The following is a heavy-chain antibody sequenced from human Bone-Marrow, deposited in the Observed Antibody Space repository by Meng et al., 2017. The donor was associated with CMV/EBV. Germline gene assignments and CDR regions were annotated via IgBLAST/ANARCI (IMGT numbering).Heavy chain of an antibody. Sequence: ASVKVSCKASGYTFTSYYMHWVRQAPGQGLEWMGIINPSGGSTSYAQKFQGRVTMTRDTSTSTVYMELSSLRSEDTAVYYCARRSYTALNWNYFKPRAGDAFDIWGQGTMVTVSS. CDR1: GYTFTSYY. D-gene: IGHD1-7*01. CDR2: INPSGGST. J-gene: IGHJ3*02. CDR3: ARRSYTALNWNYFKPRAGDAFDI. V-gene: IGHV1-46*01.